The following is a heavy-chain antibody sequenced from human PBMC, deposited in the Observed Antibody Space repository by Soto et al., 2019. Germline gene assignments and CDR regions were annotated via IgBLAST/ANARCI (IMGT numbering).Heavy chain of an antibody. V-gene: IGHV3-9*01. CDR2: INWNSGSI. D-gene: IGHD6-13*01. Sequence: PRGSLRLSCAASGFTFCDYAMRWFRQFSGKGLEWVSGINWNSGSIGYGDSVKGRFAISRDNAKNSLHLQMNSLSAEDTAFYYCVKDESINWYSGHFRHWGQGTLVTAPQ. CDR3: VKDESINWYSGHFRH. CDR1: GFTFCDYA. J-gene: IGHJ1*01.